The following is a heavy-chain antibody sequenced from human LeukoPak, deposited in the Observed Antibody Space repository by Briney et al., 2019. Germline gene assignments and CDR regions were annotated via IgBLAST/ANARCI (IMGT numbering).Heavy chain of an antibody. CDR1: GYXFTNYW. CDR3: ARQGGYDSGYFDY. CDR2: IDPSDSYT. D-gene: IGHD5-12*01. Sequence: GESLKISCNGSGYXFTNYWISWVRQIPGKGLEWMGRIDPSDSYTNYSPSFQGHVTISADKSISTAYLQWSSLKASDTAMYYCARQGGYDSGYFDYWGQGTLVTVSS. J-gene: IGHJ4*02. V-gene: IGHV5-10-1*01.